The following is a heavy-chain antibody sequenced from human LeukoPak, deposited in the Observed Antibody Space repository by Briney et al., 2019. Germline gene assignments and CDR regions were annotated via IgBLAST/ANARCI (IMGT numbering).Heavy chain of an antibody. V-gene: IGHV4-59*01. CDR1: GGSISSYY. CDR2: IYYSGST. D-gene: IGHD5-24*01. Sequence: PSETLSLTCTVSGGSISSYYWSWIRQPPGKGLEWIGYIYYSGSTNYNPSLKSRVTISVDTSKNQFSLKLSSVTAADTAVYYCARGRDGYNFQFDYWGQGTLVTVSS. J-gene: IGHJ4*02. CDR3: ARGRDGYNFQFDY.